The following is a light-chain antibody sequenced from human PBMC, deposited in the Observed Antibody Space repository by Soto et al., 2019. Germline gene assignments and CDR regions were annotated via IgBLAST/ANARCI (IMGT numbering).Light chain of an antibody. J-gene: IGLJ3*02. CDR1: TSNIGNNA. CDR2: YDD. Sequence: QSVLTQSPSVSGAPRQRVTITCSGSTSNIGNNAVSWYQQLPGEAPKLLLYYDDLLSSGVSDRFSASKSGTSASLAISGLQAEEEADYYCATGDDTLNGVVFGEGTKLTVL. V-gene: IGLV1-36*01. CDR3: ATGDDTLNGVV.